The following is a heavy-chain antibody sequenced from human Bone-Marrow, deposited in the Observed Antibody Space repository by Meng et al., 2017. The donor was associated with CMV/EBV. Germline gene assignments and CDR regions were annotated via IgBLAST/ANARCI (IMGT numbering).Heavy chain of an antibody. J-gene: IGHJ4*02. CDR3: ARDRYNWDFDY. Sequence: ASVKVSCKASGYTFINFGFSWVRQVPGQGLQWMGWISTYNGNTNYAQRLQGRVTLTTDTSTSTAYIELRSLRSDDTAVYYCARDRYNWDFDYWGQGTLVTVSS. CDR2: ISTYNGNT. CDR1: GYTFINFG. D-gene: IGHD1-1*01. V-gene: IGHV1-18*01.